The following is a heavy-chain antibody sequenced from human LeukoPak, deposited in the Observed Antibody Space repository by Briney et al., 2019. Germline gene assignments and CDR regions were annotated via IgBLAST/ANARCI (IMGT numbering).Heavy chain of an antibody. CDR2: ISWNSGSI. CDR3: AKDISFGDSSGYVDY. J-gene: IGHJ4*02. Sequence: PGRSLRLSRAASGFTFDDYAMHWVRQAPGKGLEWVSGISWNSGSIGYADSVKGRFTISRDNAKNSLYLQMNSLRAEDTALYYCAKDISFGDSSGYVDYWGQGTLVTVSS. V-gene: IGHV3-9*01. CDR1: GFTFDDYA. D-gene: IGHD3-22*01.